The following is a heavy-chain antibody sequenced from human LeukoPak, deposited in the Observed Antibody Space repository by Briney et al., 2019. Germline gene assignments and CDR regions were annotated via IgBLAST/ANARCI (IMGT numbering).Heavy chain of an antibody. CDR2: INPSGGST. CDR1: GYTFTSYY. D-gene: IGHD2-8*01. J-gene: IGHJ6*02. CDR3: ARELIPSHIPPYGMDV. Sequence: GASVKVSCKASGYTFTSYYMHWVRQAPGQGLERMGIINPSGGSTSYAQKFQGRVTMTRDTSTSTVYMELSSLRSEDTAVYYCARELIPSHIPPYGMDVWGQGTTVTVSS. V-gene: IGHV1-46*01.